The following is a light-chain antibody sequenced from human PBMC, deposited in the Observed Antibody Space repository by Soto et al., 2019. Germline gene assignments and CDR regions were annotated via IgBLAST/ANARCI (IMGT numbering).Light chain of an antibody. J-gene: IGLJ2*01. CDR1: SSDVGGYNY. CDR3: SSYAGSSNLV. Sequence: QSALTQPPSASGSPGQSVTISCTGTSSDVGGYNYVSWYQQHPGKAPKLMIYEVSKRPSGVPDRFSGSKSGNTASLTVSGLRAEVGGDYYCSSYAGSSNLVFGGGTQLTVL. V-gene: IGLV2-8*01. CDR2: EVS.